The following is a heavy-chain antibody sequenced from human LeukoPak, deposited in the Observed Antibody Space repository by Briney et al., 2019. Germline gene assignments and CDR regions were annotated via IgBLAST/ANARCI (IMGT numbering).Heavy chain of an antibody. CDR3: ARDYVGDNWFDP. V-gene: IGHV1-2*02. Sequence: GASVKVSCKASGYTFTDYYMHWVRQAPGQGLEWMGWISPNSSGTNYAQKFQGRVTMTRDTSISTAYMELSRLRSDDTAVYYCARDYVGDNWFDPWGQGTLVTVSS. CDR1: GYTFTDYY. J-gene: IGHJ5*02. D-gene: IGHD3-16*01. CDR2: ISPNSSGT.